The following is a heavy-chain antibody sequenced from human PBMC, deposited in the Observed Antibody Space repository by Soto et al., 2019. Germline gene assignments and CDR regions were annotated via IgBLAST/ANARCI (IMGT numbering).Heavy chain of an antibody. V-gene: IGHV3-23*01. J-gene: IGHJ6*02. CDR1: GFTFSSYA. CDR3: ARMVLRFLEWLATDSGMDV. D-gene: IGHD3-3*01. Sequence: PGGSLRLSCAASGFTFSSYAMSWVRQAPGKGLEWVSAISGSGGSTYYADSVKGRFTISRDNSKNTLYLQMNSLRAEDTAVYYCARMVLRFLEWLATDSGMDVWGQGTTVTVSS. CDR2: ISGSGGST.